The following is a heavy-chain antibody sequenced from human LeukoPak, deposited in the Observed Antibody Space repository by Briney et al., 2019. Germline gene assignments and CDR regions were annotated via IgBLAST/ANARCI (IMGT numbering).Heavy chain of an antibody. V-gene: IGHV3-74*03. CDR3: VREGRVSGYDFDY. CDR1: GFTFSDYY. J-gene: IGHJ4*02. Sequence: TGGSLRLSCAASGFTFSDYYMSWIRQAPGKGLEWVSRINSDGSSITYADSVKGRFTISRDNAKNTLYLQMNSLRVEDTAVYYCVREGRVSGYDFDYWGRETWSPSPQ. CDR2: INSDGSSI. D-gene: IGHD5-12*01.